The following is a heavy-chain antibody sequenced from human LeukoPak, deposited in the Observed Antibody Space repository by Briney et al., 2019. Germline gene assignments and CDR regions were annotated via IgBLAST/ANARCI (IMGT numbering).Heavy chain of an antibody. Sequence: PGGSLRLSCAASGFTFSHYSMHWVRQAPGKGLEYVSAINSNGDDTYYANSVEGRFTISRDNSKNTLYLQMGNLRPEDMAVYYCTRDPGRSPDYWGQGTLVTVSS. CDR3: TRDPGRSPDY. V-gene: IGHV3-64*01. D-gene: IGHD1-26*01. CDR1: GFTFSHYS. J-gene: IGHJ4*02. CDR2: INSNGDDT.